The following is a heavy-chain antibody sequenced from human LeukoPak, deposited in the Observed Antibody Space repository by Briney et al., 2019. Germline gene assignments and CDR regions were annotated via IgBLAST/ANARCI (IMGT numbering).Heavy chain of an antibody. Sequence: PGGSLRLSCAASGFTFSSYGMHWVRQAPGKGLEWVAVISYDGSNKYYADSVKGRFTISRDNSKNTLYLQMNSLRAEDTAVYYCAKADAKIKFDYWGQGTLVTVSS. CDR3: AKADAKIKFDY. J-gene: IGHJ4*02. CDR1: GFTFSSYG. V-gene: IGHV3-30*18. CDR2: ISYDGSNK.